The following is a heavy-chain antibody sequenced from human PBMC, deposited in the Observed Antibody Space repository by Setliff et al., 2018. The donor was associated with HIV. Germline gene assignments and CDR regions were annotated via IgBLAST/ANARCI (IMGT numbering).Heavy chain of an antibody. V-gene: IGHV4-59*01. CDR3: ARRPYDSSGGYYYYYMDV. J-gene: IGHJ6*03. D-gene: IGHD3-22*01. CDR1: GGSISSYY. Sequence: SETLSLTCTVSGGSISSYYWSWIRQPPGKGLEWIGYIYYSGSTNYNPSPKSRVTISVDTSKNQFSLKLSSVTAADTAVYYCARRPYDSSGGYYYYYMDVWGKGTTVTVSS. CDR2: IYYSGST.